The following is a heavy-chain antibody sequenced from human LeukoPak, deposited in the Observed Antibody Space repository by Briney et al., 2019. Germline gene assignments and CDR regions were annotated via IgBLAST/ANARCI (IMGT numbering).Heavy chain of an antibody. J-gene: IGHJ6*02. CDR1: GGSFSGYY. Sequence: NPSGTLSLTCAVYGGSFSGYYWSWIRQPPGKGLEWIGEINHSGSTNYNPSLKSRVTISVDTSKNQFSLKLSSVTAADTAVYYCARGVVVVPAATTYYYYYGMDVWGQGTTVTVSS. CDR3: ARGVVVVPAATTYYYYYGMDV. D-gene: IGHD2-2*01. CDR2: INHSGST. V-gene: IGHV4-34*01.